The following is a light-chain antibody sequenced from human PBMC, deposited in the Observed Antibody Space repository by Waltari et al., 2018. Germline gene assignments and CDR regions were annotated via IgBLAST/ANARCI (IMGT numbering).Light chain of an antibody. CDR3: QSADTTSVM. V-gene: IGLV3-25*03. CDR1: ALPKQY. J-gene: IGLJ3*02. CDR2: IDN. Sequence: SYELTQPPSVSVSPGQTTRITCSGDALPKQYVHWYQQKPGQAPEVLIYIDNEGPSGIPGRFSCSTSGTTVTLTTSEEQEDDEDDYYCQSADTTSVMFGGGTKVTVL.